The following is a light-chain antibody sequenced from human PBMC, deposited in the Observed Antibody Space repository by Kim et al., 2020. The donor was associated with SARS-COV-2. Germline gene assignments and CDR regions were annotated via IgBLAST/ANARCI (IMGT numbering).Light chain of an antibody. J-gene: IGKJ4*01. CDR2: LVS. Sequence: TLSASVGDTVTITCRASQSITSGLAWYQQKPGKAPKLLIYLVSNLDSGVPSRFSGSGSGTQFTLTISSLQADDFATYYCQQHNGYFGGGTKVDIK. CDR1: QSITSG. CDR3: QQHNGY. V-gene: IGKV1-5*01.